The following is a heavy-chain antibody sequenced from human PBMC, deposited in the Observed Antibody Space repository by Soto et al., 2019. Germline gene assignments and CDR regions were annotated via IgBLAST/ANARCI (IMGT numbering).Heavy chain of an antibody. J-gene: IGHJ6*02. CDR1: GFTVSRNY. Sequence: EVQLVESGGGLVQPGGSLRLSCAASGFTVSRNYMSWVRQAPGKGLEWVSVIYSGGSAYYADSVKGRFIISRDNSKNTLXXQXTXXRAWDTAVYYCVRDNYNDRSGYYYASAKYYRGMDVWGQGTTVTVSS. CDR2: IYSGGSA. CDR3: VRDNYNDRSGYYYASAKYYRGMDV. D-gene: IGHD3-22*01. V-gene: IGHV3-66*01.